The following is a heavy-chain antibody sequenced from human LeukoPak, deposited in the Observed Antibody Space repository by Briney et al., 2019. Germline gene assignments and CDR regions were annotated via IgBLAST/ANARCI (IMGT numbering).Heavy chain of an antibody. D-gene: IGHD2-15*01. CDR1: GGTFSSYA. CDR2: IIPILGIA. V-gene: IGHV1-69*04. CDR3: ARARDIVVNWFDP. J-gene: IGHJ5*02. Sequence: SVKVSCKASGGTFSSYAISWVRQAPGQGLEWMGRIIPILGIANYAQKFQGRVTITTDESTSTAYMELSSLRSEDTAVYYCARARDIVVNWFDPWGQGTLVTVSS.